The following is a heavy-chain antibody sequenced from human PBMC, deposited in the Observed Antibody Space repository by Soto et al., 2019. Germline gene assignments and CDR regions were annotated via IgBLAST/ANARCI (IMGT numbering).Heavy chain of an antibody. D-gene: IGHD6-6*01. V-gene: IGHV3-23*01. Sequence: PGGSLRLSCAASGFTFSSYAMSWVRQAPGKGLEWVSAISGSGGSTYYADSVKGRFTISRDNSKNTLYLQMNSLRAEDTAVYYCANSESKQLAYFQHWGQGTLVTVSS. CDR1: GFTFSSYA. CDR3: ANSESKQLAYFQH. J-gene: IGHJ1*01. CDR2: ISGSGGST.